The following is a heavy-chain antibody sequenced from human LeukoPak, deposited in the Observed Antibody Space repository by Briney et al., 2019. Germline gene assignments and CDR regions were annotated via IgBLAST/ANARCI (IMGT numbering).Heavy chain of an antibody. CDR3: ANGLKYYYDSRGSYDYFDY. J-gene: IGHJ4*02. Sequence: PGGSLRLSCAASGFTFSSYGMHWVRQAPGKGPEWVAFIRYDGSNKYYADSVKGRFTISRDNSKNTLYLQMNSLRAEDTAVYYCANGLKYYYDSRGSYDYFDYWGQGTLVTVSS. V-gene: IGHV3-30*02. CDR2: IRYDGSNK. CDR1: GFTFSSYG. D-gene: IGHD3-22*01.